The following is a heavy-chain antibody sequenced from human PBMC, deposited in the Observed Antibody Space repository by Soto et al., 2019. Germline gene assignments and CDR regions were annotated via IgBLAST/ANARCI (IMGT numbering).Heavy chain of an antibody. J-gene: IGHJ3*02. CDR1: GGSISSYY. CDR3: ARDLGLPRNYYDSSGYYPDAFDI. Sequence: ASETLSLTCTVSGGSISSYYWSWIRQPPGKGLEWIGYIYYSGSTNYNPSLKSRVTISVDTSKNQFSLKLSSVTAADTAVYYCARDLGLPRNYYDSSGYYPDAFDIWGQGTMVTVSS. CDR2: IYYSGST. V-gene: IGHV4-59*01. D-gene: IGHD3-22*01.